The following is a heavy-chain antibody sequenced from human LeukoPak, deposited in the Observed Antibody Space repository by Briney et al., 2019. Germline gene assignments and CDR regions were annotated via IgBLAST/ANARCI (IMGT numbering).Heavy chain of an antibody. CDR1: RFTFSDYY. CDR3: ARDWGDIGYCSSTSCYTALGY. J-gene: IGHJ4*02. Sequence: GGSLRLSCAASRFTFSDYYMSWIRQAPGKGLEWVSYISSSGSTIYYADSVKGRFTISRGNAKNSLYLQMNSLRAEDTAVYYCARDWGDIGYCSSTSCYTALGYWGQGTLVTVSS. D-gene: IGHD2-2*02. V-gene: IGHV3-11*01. CDR2: ISSSGSTI.